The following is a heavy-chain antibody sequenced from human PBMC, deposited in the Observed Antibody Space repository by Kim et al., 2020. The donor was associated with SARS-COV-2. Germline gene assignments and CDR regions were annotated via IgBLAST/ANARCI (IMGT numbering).Heavy chain of an antibody. V-gene: IGHV3-7*01. Sequence: GGSLRLSCAASGFTFSSYWISWVRQAPGKGLEWVANIKQDGSEKYYVDSVKGRFTISRDNAKNSLYLQMNSLRAEDTAVYYCARERLRFRELSLHYYYYGMDVWGQGTTVTVSS. J-gene: IGHJ6*02. CDR3: ARERLRFRELSLHYYYYGMDV. D-gene: IGHD3-10*01. CDR2: IKQDGSEK. CDR1: GFTFSSYW.